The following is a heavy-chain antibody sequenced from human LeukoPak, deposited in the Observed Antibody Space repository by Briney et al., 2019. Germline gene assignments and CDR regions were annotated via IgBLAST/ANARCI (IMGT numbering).Heavy chain of an antibody. J-gene: IGHJ6*03. Sequence: PSETLSLTCTVSGGSISSYYWSWIRQPPGKGLGWIGYIYTSGSTNYNPSLKSRVTISVDTSKNQFSLKLSSVTTADTAVYYCARQIRGYSGYDKGFHCYYMDVWGKGTTVTVSS. CDR3: ARQIRGYSGYDKGFHCYYMDV. CDR1: GGSISSYY. V-gene: IGHV4-4*09. D-gene: IGHD5-12*01. CDR2: IYTSGST.